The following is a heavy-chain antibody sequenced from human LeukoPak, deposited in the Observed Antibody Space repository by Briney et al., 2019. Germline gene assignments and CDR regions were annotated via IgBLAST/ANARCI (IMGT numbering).Heavy chain of an antibody. CDR2: ISGSGGST. CDR1: GFTFSSYA. V-gene: IGHV3-23*01. CDR3: ARVYYDFWSGYH. D-gene: IGHD3-3*01. J-gene: IGHJ5*02. Sequence: GGSLRLSCAASGFTFSSYAMSWVRQAPGKGLEWVSAISGSGGSTYYADSVKGRFTISRDNSKNTLYLQMNSRRAEDTAVYYCARVYYDFWSGYHWGQGTLVTVSS.